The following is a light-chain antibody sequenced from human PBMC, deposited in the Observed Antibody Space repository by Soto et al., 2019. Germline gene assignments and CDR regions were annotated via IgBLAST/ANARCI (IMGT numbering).Light chain of an antibody. CDR3: AAWDDSLSGVV. CDR2: RNS. CDR1: SSNIGSNY. V-gene: IGLV1-47*01. Sequence: QSALTQPPSASGTTGQRVTISCSGSSSNIGSNYVYWYQQLPGTVPQLLIYRNSERPSGVPDRFSGSKSGTSDYLASSGLRCEDEADYYCAAWDDSLSGVVFGGRTKLTVL. J-gene: IGLJ2*01.